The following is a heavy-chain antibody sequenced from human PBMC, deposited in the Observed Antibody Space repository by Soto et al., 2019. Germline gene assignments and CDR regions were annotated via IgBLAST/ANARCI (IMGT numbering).Heavy chain of an antibody. CDR1: GGTFSSYA. CDR2: IIPIFGTA. Sequence: SVKVSCKASGGTFSSYAISWVRQAPGRGLEWMGGIIPIFGTANYAQKFQGRVTITADEYTSTAYMELSSLRSEDTAVYYCARFWELLHFDYFGQGTLVTFSS. V-gene: IGHV1-69*13. D-gene: IGHD1-26*01. CDR3: ARFWELLHFDY. J-gene: IGHJ4*02.